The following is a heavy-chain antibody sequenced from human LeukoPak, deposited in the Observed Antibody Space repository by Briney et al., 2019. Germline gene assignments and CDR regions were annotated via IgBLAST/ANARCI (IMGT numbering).Heavy chain of an antibody. D-gene: IGHD6-6*01. V-gene: IGHV4-30-2*01. J-gene: IGHJ4*02. CDR1: GGSISSGSYY. CDR3: ARASTSYYFDY. CDR2: IYHSGST. Sequence: TLSLTCTVSGGSISSGSYYWSWIRQPPGKGLEWIGYIYHSGSTYYNPSLKSRVTISVDRSKNQFSLKLSSVTAADTAVYYCARASTSYYFDYWGQGTLVTVSS.